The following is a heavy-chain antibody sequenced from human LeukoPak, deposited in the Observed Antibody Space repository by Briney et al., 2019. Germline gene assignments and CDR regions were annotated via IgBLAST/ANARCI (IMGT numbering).Heavy chain of an antibody. Sequence: SETLSLTCTVSGGSISSTGYYWDWIRQTPGRGLEWIGSIYYSGRTYYNPSLKSRVTISVDTSNNQFSLKLSSVNAADTAVYYCARHQGQTVVVNAFDIWGQGTMVTVSS. CDR2: IYYSGRT. CDR1: GGSISSTGYY. D-gene: IGHD2-21*01. J-gene: IGHJ3*02. CDR3: ARHQGQTVVVNAFDI. V-gene: IGHV4-39*01.